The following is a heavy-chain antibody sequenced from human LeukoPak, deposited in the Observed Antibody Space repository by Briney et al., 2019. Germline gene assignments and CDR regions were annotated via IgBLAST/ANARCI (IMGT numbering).Heavy chain of an antibody. J-gene: IGHJ4*02. CDR2: IYYSGST. V-gene: IGHV4-39*02. CDR3: AREIVIAARRSNAAYYFDY. CDR1: GGSISSSSYY. D-gene: IGHD6-6*01. Sequence: SETLSLTCTVSGGSISSSSYYWGWIRQPPGKGLEWIGSIYYSGSTYYNPSLKSRVTISVDTSKNQFSLKLSSVTAADTAVYYCAREIVIAARRSNAAYYFDYWGQGTLVTVSS.